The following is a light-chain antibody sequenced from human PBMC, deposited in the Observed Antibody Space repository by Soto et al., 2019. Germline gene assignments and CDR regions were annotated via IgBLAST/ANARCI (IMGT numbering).Light chain of an antibody. V-gene: IGKV1-5*01. J-gene: IGKJ1*01. CDR1: QSISGW. CDR2: DVS. Sequence: DIQMNQSPSTLSASIGDRVTITCRASQSISGWLAWYQQKPGKAPKLLISDVSSLESGVPSRFSGSGSGTEFTLTVSRLQYEDFAGYYWEQDHDYWTFGPGTKVEVK. CDR3: EQDHDYWT.